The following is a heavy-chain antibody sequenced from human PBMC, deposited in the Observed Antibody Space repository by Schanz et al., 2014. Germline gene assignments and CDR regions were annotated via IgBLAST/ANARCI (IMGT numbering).Heavy chain of an antibody. CDR2: ISYDGSNK. D-gene: IGHD3-10*01. V-gene: IGHV3-30*04. CDR1: RFIFDGYA. Sequence: QVQLVESGGGVVQPGGSLRLSCAAPRFIFDGYAMHWVRQAPGKGLEWVAAISYDGSNKNYVDSVKGRFTISRDNSKNTLYLQMNNLRVEDTAVYYCARGPDYGSGSYSSYWGQGTLVTVSS. CDR3: ARGPDYGSGSYSSY. J-gene: IGHJ4*02.